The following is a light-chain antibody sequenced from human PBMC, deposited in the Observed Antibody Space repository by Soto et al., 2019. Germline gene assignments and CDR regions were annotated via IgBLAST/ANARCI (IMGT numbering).Light chain of an antibody. CDR1: QSVSSN. J-gene: IGKJ4*01. CDR3: KQYNNWPLT. V-gene: IGKV3-15*01. CDR2: GAS. Sequence: EIVLTQSPGTLSLSPGERATLSCRASQSVSSNLAWYQQKPGQAPRLLIYGASTRATGIQARFSGSGSGTEFTLTIRSLQSEDFAVYYCKQYNNWPLTFGGGTKVDIK.